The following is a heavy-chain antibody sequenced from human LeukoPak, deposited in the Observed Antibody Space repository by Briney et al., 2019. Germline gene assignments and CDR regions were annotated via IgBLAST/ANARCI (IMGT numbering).Heavy chain of an antibody. J-gene: IGHJ4*02. D-gene: IGHD2-21*02. CDR3: AGGIGEYCGGDCYLWYFDY. CDR1: GYTFTGYY. V-gene: IGHV1-2*02. CDR2: INPNSGGT. Sequence: ASVKVSFKASGYTFTGYYMHWVRQAPGQGLEWMGWINPNSGGTNYAQKFRGRVTMTRDTSISTAYMELSRLRSDDTAVYYCAGGIGEYCGGDCYLWYFDYWGQGTLVTVSS.